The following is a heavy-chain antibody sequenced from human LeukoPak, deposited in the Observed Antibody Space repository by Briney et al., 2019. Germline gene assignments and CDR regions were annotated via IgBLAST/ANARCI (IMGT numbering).Heavy chain of an antibody. CDR2: MNPNSGNT. J-gene: IGHJ4*02. V-gene: IGHV1-8*02. Sequence: ASVKVSCKASGGTFSSYAINWVRQATGQGLEWMGWMNPNSGNTGYAQKFQGRVTMTRNTSISTAYMELSSLRSEDTAVYYCARILCSGGSCPRTPFDYWGQGTLVTVSS. D-gene: IGHD2-15*01. CDR3: ARILCSGGSCPRTPFDY. CDR1: GGTFSSYA.